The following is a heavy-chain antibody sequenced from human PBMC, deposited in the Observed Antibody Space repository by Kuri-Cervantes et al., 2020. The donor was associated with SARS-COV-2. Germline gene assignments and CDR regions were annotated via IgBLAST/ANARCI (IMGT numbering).Heavy chain of an antibody. CDR2: ISSNGGST. Sequence: GESLKISCSASGFTFSSYAMHWVRQAPGKGLEYVSAISSNGGSTYYADSVKGRFTISRDNSKNTLYLQMSSLRAEDTAAYYCARDLGYCTNGVCLLWEGYFDYWGQGTLVTVSS. V-gene: IGHV3-64D*08. CDR1: GFTFSSYA. J-gene: IGHJ4*02. D-gene: IGHD2-8*01. CDR3: ARDLGYCTNGVCLLWEGYFDY.